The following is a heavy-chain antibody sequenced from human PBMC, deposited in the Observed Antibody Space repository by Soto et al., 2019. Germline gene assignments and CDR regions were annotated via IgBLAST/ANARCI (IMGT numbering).Heavy chain of an antibody. CDR3: ASTTYYDFWSGPEFYYYYYGMDV. D-gene: IGHD3-3*01. CDR2: ISAYNGNT. V-gene: IGHV1-18*04. J-gene: IGHJ6*02. Sequence: ASVKVSCKSSGYTFTSYGISWVRGAPGQGLECMGWISAYNGNTNYAQKLQGRVTMTTDTSTSTAYMELRSLRSDDTAVYYCASTTYYDFWSGPEFYYYYYGMDVWGQGTTVTVSS. CDR1: GYTFTSYG.